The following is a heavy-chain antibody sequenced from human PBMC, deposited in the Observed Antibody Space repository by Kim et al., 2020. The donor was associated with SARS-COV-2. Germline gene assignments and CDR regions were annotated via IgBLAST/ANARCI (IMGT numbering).Heavy chain of an antibody. CDR2: INKDGSET. D-gene: IGHD2-2*01. CDR1: GFSFSTYW. Sequence: GGSLRLSCAASGFSFSTYWMTWVRQAPGKGLEWVGNINKDGSETYYMDSVKGRFTIFRDNSKNSMYLQMNSLRADDTAVYYCAREGTSSSFWGQGTPVTVSS. CDR3: AREGTSSSF. J-gene: IGHJ1*01. V-gene: IGHV3-7*01.